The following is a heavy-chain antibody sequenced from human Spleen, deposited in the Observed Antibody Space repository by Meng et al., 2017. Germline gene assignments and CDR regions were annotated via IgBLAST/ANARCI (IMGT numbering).Heavy chain of an antibody. D-gene: IGHD3-3*01. CDR1: GFTLRTYA. V-gene: IGHV3-23*01. Sequence: EVQLLESGGGLVQPGGSLRLSCAASGFTLRTYAMSWVRLAPGPVLAFLSSLFLSHALPSSSLSLPFLFPLSLPSSPPPLSLPLSFLRTEDPALSSSPPHDLSPLLFDYWGPGTLVTVSS. J-gene: IGHJ4*02. CDR2: LFLSHALP. CDR3: PPHDLSPLLFDY.